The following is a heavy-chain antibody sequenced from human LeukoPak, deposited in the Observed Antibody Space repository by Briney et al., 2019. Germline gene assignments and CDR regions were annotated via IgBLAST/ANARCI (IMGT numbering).Heavy chain of an antibody. CDR2: IFGSGGSP. CDR3: GKTTVGYSSGQKPAWPVDY. D-gene: IGHD5-18*01. CDR1: GFTFGSHA. V-gene: IGHV3-23*01. J-gene: IGHJ4*02. Sequence: GGSLRLSCEASGFTFGSHAMYWVRQAPGKGLEWVTGIFGSGGSPHYADSVKGRFTISRDNSRNTVYLQINSLRAEDTAVYYCGKTTVGYSSGQKPAWPVDYWGQGTLVTVSS.